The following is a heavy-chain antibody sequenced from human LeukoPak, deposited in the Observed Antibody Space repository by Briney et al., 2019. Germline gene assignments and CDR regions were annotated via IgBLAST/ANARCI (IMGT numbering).Heavy chain of an antibody. CDR1: GFTSSSYW. CDR3: ARGSIFGVVTCVGYMDV. D-gene: IGHD3-3*01. Sequence: GGSLRLSCAASGFTSSSYWMHWVRQATGKGLEWVSAIGTAGDTYYPGSVRGRFTISRENAKNSLYLQMNSLRAGDTAVYYCARGSIFGVVTCVGYMDVWGKGTTVTVSS. J-gene: IGHJ6*03. CDR2: IGTAGDT. V-gene: IGHV3-13*01.